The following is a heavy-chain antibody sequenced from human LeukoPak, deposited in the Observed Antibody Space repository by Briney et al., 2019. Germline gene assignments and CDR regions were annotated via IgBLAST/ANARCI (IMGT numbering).Heavy chain of an antibody. CDR2: INHAGST. CDR1: GGSFTDYF. Sequence: SETLSLACAVYGGSFTDYFWTLIRQPPGKGLEWIGEINHAGSTNYNPSPKSRLTISVDTSKNQFSLKLRSVTAADTAVYYCARAFGRYCSGESCYPFDYWGQGTLVTVSS. J-gene: IGHJ4*02. V-gene: IGHV4-34*01. CDR3: ARAFGRYCSGESCYPFDY. D-gene: IGHD2-15*01.